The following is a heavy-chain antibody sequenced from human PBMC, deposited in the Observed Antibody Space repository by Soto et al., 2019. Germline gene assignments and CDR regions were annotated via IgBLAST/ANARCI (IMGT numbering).Heavy chain of an antibody. CDR3: AKDGIDCSSTSCPPSLYYYGMDV. V-gene: IGHV3-9*01. CDR1: GFTFDDYA. CDR2: IGWNSGSI. D-gene: IGHD2-2*01. Sequence: PGGSLRLSCAASGFTFDDYAMHWVRQAPGKGLEWVSGIGWNSGSIGYADSVKGRFTISRDNAKNSLYLQMNSLRAEDTALYYCAKDGIDCSSTSCPPSLYYYGMDVWGQGTTVTVSS. J-gene: IGHJ6*02.